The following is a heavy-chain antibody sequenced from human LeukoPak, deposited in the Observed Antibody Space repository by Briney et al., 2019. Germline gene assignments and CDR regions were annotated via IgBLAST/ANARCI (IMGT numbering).Heavy chain of an antibody. Sequence: PSETLSLTCSVAGGSISIYYWSWIRKPAGKGLEWIGEINHSGSTNYNPSLKSRVTISVDTSKTPFSLKLSSVTAAATAVYYCAKDRESLTGDIVVVPAAIRQYLAVNWFDPWGQGTLVTVSS. CDR1: GGSISIYY. V-gene: IGHV4-34*01. CDR2: INHSGST. CDR3: AKDRESLTGDIVVVPAAIRQYLAVNWFDP. J-gene: IGHJ5*02. D-gene: IGHD2-2*01.